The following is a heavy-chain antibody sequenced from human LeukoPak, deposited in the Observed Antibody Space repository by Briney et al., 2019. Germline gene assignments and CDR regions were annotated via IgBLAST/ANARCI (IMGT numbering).Heavy chain of an antibody. V-gene: IGHV1-18*01. CDR3: ARGGGVVVPADLHNWFDP. J-gene: IGHJ5*02. CDR2: ISAYNGNK. D-gene: IGHD2-2*01. CDR1: GYTFTSYG. Sequence: ASVTVSCKASGYTFTSYGISWVRQVPGQGLEWMGWISAYNGNKNYAQKLQGRVTMTTDTSTSTAYMELRSLRSDDTAVYYCARGGGVVVPADLHNWFDPWGQGTLVTVSS.